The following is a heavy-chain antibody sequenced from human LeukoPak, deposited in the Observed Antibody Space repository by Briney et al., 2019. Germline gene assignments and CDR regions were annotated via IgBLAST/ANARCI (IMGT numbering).Heavy chain of an antibody. D-gene: IGHD4-17*01. CDR2: ISGSGGST. Sequence: GGSLRLSCAASGFTFSSYAMSWVRQAPGKGLEWVSAISGSGGSTYYADSVKGRFTISRDNSKNTLYLRMNSLRAEDTAVYYCAKARRMYGDYFDYWGQGTLVTVSS. CDR1: GFTFSSYA. J-gene: IGHJ4*02. V-gene: IGHV3-23*01. CDR3: AKARRMYGDYFDY.